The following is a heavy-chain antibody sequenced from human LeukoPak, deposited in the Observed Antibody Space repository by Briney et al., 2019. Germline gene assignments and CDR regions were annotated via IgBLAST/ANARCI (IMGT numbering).Heavy chain of an antibody. CDR3: ARGGGLSGYDYIDY. Sequence: SETLSLTCTVSGGSISSYYWSWIRQPPGKGLEWIGYIYYSGSTNYNPSLKSRVTISVDTSKNQFSLKLSSVTAADTAVYYCARGGGLSGYDYIDYWGQGTLVTVSS. D-gene: IGHD5-12*01. CDR1: GGSISSYY. CDR2: IYYSGST. J-gene: IGHJ4*02. V-gene: IGHV4-59*01.